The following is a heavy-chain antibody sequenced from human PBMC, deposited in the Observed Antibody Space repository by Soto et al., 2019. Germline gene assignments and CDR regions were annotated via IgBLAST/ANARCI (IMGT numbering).Heavy chain of an antibody. J-gene: IGHJ6*02. D-gene: IGHD3-10*01. CDR1: GGSISHYY. CDR2: IFYSGST. V-gene: IGHV4-59*12. Sequence: SETLSLTCTVSGGSISHYYWSWIRQPPGKGLEWIGYIFYSGSTNYNPSLKSRVTISVDTSKNQFSLKLSSVTAADTAVYYCARVSGIYYYGMDVWGQGTTVTVSS. CDR3: ARVSGIYYYGMDV.